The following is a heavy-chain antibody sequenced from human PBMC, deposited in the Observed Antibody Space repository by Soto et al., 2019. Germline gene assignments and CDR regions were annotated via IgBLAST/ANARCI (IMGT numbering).Heavy chain of an antibody. D-gene: IGHD2-2*01. CDR2: IIPIVGSA. CDR3: ARSQGSSTSLEIYYYYYYGMDV. CDR1: GGTFSSYA. J-gene: IGHJ6*02. V-gene: IGHV1-69*01. Sequence: QVQLVQSGAGVKKPGSSVKVSCKASGGTFSSYAISWVRQAPGQGLEWMGGIIPIVGSANYAQKFQSRVTITADESTSTAYMELSSLRSEDTAVYYCARSQGSSTSLEIYYYYYYGMDVWGQGTTVTVSS.